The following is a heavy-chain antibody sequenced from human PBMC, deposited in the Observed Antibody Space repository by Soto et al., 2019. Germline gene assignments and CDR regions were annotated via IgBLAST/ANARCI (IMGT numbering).Heavy chain of an antibody. CDR1: GGSISSGGYY. J-gene: IGHJ5*02. V-gene: IGHV4-31*03. D-gene: IGHD6-25*01. CDR3: AREAAGILNWFDP. Sequence: QVQLQESGPGLVKPTQTLSLTCTVSGGSISSGGYYWSWIRQHPGKGLEWIGYIYHSGSTYYNPSPTRRGTTSVDTSKHQFSLKLSSVTAADTAVYYCAREAAGILNWFDPWGQGTLVTVSS. CDR2: IYHSGST.